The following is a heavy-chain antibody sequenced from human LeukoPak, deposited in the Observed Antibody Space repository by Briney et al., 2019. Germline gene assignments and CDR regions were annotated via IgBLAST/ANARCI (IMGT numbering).Heavy chain of an antibody. J-gene: IGHJ4*02. Sequence: SGGSLRLSCAASGFTFSNAWMSWVRQAPGKGLEWVANINQDGTEKVYVDSVKGRFTISRDNAKNSLYLQMNSLRVEDTALYYCARDQGAAGDYWGQGTLVTVSS. CDR1: GFTFSNAW. CDR2: INQDGTEK. D-gene: IGHD6-13*01. V-gene: IGHV3-7*01. CDR3: ARDQGAAGDY.